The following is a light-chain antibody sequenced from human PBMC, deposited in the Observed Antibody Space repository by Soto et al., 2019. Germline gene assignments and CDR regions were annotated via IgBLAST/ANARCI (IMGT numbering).Light chain of an antibody. Sequence: DIQMTQSPSSLSASIGDRVTITCRASHGISNYLAWYQQKPGKVPKILISAASTLQSGVPSRFSGSGSGTDFTLTISSLQPEAVATYYCQKYNSAPYTFGQGTKLEIK. J-gene: IGKJ2*01. CDR3: QKYNSAPYT. CDR1: HGISNY. V-gene: IGKV1-27*01. CDR2: AAS.